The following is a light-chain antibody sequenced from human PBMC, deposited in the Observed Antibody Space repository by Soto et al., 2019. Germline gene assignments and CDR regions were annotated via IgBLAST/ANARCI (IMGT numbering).Light chain of an antibody. V-gene: IGLV2-14*01. CDR1: SSDVGTYNY. CDR3: TSNTNSAYV. J-gene: IGLJ1*01. Sequence: ALTQPASVSGSPAPSITISCTGTSSDVGTYNYVSWYQQHPGKAPKLLIFDVSNRPSGVSNRFSGSKSGNTASLTISCLQAEDEADYYCTSNTNSAYVFGTGTKVTVL. CDR2: DVS.